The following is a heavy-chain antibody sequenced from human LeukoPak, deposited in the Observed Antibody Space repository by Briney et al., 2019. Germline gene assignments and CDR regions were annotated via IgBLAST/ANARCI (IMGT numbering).Heavy chain of an antibody. J-gene: IGHJ4*02. V-gene: IGHV3-23*01. CDR3: AKVYDSSGYYFPY. CDR1: GFTFSSYA. Sequence: PGGSLRLSCAASGFTFSSYAMSWVRQAPGKGLEWVSAISGSSGSTYYADSVKGRFTISRDNSKNTLYLQMNSLRAEDTAVYYCAKVYDSSGYYFPYWGQGTLVTVSS. CDR2: ISGSSGST. D-gene: IGHD3-22*01.